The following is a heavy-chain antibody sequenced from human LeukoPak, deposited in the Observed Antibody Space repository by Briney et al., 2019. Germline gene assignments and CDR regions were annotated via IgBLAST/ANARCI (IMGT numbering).Heavy chain of an antibody. Sequence: GESLRLSCAASAFNFRGYETNCVRRAPGKWLQWLAYISSSGGSTYYTDSVQGRFTISRDNAKNSSYMHMNSVRADDTAVSYRVGEMESGWYAYWGQGTLVTVSS. CDR3: VGEMESGWYAY. V-gene: IGHV3-48*03. J-gene: IGHJ4*02. CDR1: AFNFRGYE. D-gene: IGHD6-19*01. CDR2: ISSSGGST.